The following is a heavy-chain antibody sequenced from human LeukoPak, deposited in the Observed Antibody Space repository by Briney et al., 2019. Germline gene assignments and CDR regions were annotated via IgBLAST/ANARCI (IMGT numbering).Heavy chain of an antibody. D-gene: IGHD2-2*01. CDR1: GFAFSSYE. Sequence: SGGSLRLSCAASGFAFSSYEMNWVRQAPGKGLEWVSYISSSGNNIYYADSVKGRFTISRDNAKNSLYLQMNSLRAEDTAVYYCARRYCSSTSCLIDYWGQGTLVTVSS. V-gene: IGHV3-48*03. J-gene: IGHJ4*02. CDR2: ISSSGNNI. CDR3: ARRYCSSTSCLIDY.